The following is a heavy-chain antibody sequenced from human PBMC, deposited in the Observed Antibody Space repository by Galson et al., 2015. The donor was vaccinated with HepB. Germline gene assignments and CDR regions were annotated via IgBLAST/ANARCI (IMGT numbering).Heavy chain of an antibody. CDR2: ISYDGSNK. J-gene: IGHJ4*02. CDR3: ANGPMVRGAPFDY. Sequence: SLRLSCAASGFTFSSYGMHWVRQAPGKGLEWVAVISYDGSNKYYADSVKGRFTISRDNSKNTLYLQMNSLRAEDTAVYYCANGPMVRGAPFDYWGQGTLVTVSS. CDR1: GFTFSSYG. V-gene: IGHV3-30*18. D-gene: IGHD3-10*01.